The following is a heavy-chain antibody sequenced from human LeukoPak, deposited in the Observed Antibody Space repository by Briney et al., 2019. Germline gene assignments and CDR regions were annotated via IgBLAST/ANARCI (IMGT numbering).Heavy chain of an antibody. J-gene: IGHJ4*02. CDR3: AQASGYDRY. CDR2: IKSKTDGGTT. CDR1: GFTFSNAW. D-gene: IGHD5-12*01. V-gene: IGHV3-15*01. Sequence: GGSLRLSCAASGFTFSNAWMTWVRQAPGKGLEWVGRIKSKTDGGTTDYAAPVRGRFTISRDDSENTLYLQMNSLKTEDTAVYYCAQASGYDRYWGQGTLVTVSS.